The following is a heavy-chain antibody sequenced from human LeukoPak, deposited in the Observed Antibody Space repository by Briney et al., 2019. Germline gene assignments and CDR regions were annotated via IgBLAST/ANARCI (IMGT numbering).Heavy chain of an antibody. V-gene: IGHV3-11*04. CDR3: ARDFKTLYYFDY. Sequence: GGSLRLSCAASGFTFSDYYMSWIRQAPGKGLEWVSYISSSGSAIYYADSVKGRFTISRDNAKNSLYLQMNSLRAEDTAVYYCARDFKTLYYFDYWGQGTLVTVSS. CDR2: ISSSGSAI. CDR1: GFTFSDYY. J-gene: IGHJ4*02.